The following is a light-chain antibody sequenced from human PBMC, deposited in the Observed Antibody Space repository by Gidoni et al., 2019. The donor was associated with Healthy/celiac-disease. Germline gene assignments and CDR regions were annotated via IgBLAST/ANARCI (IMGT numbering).Light chain of an antibody. V-gene: IGKV1-39*01. CDR1: QSISSY. J-gene: IGKJ4*01. Sequence: DIQMTQSPSSLSASVGDRVPIPCRASQSISSYLNWYQQKPGQAPKLLIYAAASLQSGVPSRFSGSGSGTDFTLTISSLQPEDFATYYCQQRYSTPPLTFGGGTKVEIK. CDR2: AAA. CDR3: QQRYSTPPLT.